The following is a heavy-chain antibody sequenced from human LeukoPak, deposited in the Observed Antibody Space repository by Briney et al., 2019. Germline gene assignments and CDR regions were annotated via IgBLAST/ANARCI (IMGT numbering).Heavy chain of an antibody. Sequence: SETLSLTCTVSGGSISSYYWSWIRQPPGKGLEWIGYIYYSGSTNYNPSLKSRVTISVDTSKNQFSLKLSSVTAADTAVYYCARDRYYDSSGPLRGYYYYGMDVWGQGTTVTVS. CDR2: IYYSGST. CDR3: ARDRYYDSSGPLRGYYYYGMDV. J-gene: IGHJ6*02. V-gene: IGHV4-59*01. CDR1: GGSISSYY. D-gene: IGHD3-22*01.